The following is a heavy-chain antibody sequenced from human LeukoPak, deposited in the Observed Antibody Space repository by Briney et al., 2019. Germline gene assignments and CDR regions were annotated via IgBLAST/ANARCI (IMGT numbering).Heavy chain of an antibody. Sequence: SETLSLTCTVSGGSISSYYWGWIRQPPGKGLEWIGYIYYSGSTNYNPSLKSRVTISVDTSKNQFSLKLSSVTAADTAVYYCARLRFLEWLFNYFDYWGQGTLVTVSS. CDR2: IYYSGST. CDR1: GGSISSYY. D-gene: IGHD3-3*01. V-gene: IGHV4-59*01. CDR3: ARLRFLEWLFNYFDY. J-gene: IGHJ4*02.